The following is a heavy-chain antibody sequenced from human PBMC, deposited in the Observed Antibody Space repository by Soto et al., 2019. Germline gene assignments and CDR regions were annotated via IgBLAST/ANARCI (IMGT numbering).Heavy chain of an antibody. CDR1: GFSLSTSGVG. V-gene: IGHV2-5*02. J-gene: IGHJ4*02. Sequence: QITLKESGPTLVKPTQTLTLTCTFSGFSLSTSGVGVGWIRQPPGKALEWLALIYWDDDKRYSPSLKSRLTITKDTSKNQVVLTMTNMDPVDTATYCCGHRPSYCIYGNCYSGFDYWGQGTLVTVSS. CDR2: IYWDDDK. CDR3: GHRPSYCIYGNCYSGFDY. D-gene: IGHD2-15*01.